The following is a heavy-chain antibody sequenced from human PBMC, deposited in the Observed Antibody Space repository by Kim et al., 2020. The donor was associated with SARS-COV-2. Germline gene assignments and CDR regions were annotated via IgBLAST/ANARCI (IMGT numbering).Heavy chain of an antibody. D-gene: IGHD3-10*01. CDR2: INTNTGNP. V-gene: IGHV7-4-1*02. Sequence: ASVKVSCKASGYTFTSYAMNWVRQAPGQGLEWMGWINTNTGNPTYAQGFTGRFVFSLDTSVSTAYLQISSLKAEDTAVYYCARGPGFGERLPIPYYFDYWGQGALVTVSS. CDR3: ARGPGFGERLPIPYYFDY. J-gene: IGHJ4*02. CDR1: GYTFTSYA.